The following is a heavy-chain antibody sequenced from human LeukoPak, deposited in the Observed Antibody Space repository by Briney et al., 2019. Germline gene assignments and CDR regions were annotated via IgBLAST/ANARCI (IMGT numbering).Heavy chain of an antibody. Sequence: GGSLRLSCAASGFTFSSYAMSWVRQAPGKGLEWVSAISGSGGSTYYADSVKGRFTISRDNSKNTLYLRMNSLRAEDTAVYYCAKVIEGGGWYTGPFDYWGQGTLVTVFS. D-gene: IGHD6-19*01. CDR1: GFTFSSYA. CDR3: AKVIEGGGWYTGPFDY. J-gene: IGHJ4*02. V-gene: IGHV3-23*01. CDR2: ISGSGGST.